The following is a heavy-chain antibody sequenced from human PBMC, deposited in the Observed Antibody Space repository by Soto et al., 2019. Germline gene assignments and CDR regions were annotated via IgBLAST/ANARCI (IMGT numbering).Heavy chain of an antibody. D-gene: IGHD5-18*01. CDR2: ISSSSSYI. CDR3: ARDRNSYGSY. CDR1: GFTFSSYI. V-gene: IGHV3-21*01. J-gene: IGHJ4*02. Sequence: GGSLRLSCAASGFTFSSYIMNWVRQAPGKGLEWVSSISSSSSYIYYADSVKGRFTVSRDNAKNSLYLQMNSLRAEDTAVYYCARDRNSYGSYWGQGTLLTVSS.